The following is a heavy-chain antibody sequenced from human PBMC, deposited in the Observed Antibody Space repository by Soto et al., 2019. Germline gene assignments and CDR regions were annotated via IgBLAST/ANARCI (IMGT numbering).Heavy chain of an antibody. Sequence: QVQLVQSGAEVKKPGASVKVSCKASGYTFTSYGISWVRQAPGQGLEWMGWISAYNGNTNYAQKLQGRVTMTTDTSTSTAYMELRSLRSDDTAVYYCARAGTGRLLEWLSKYYFDYWGQGTLVTVSS. CDR3: ARAGTGRLLEWLSKYYFDY. CDR2: ISAYNGNT. J-gene: IGHJ4*02. V-gene: IGHV1-18*01. D-gene: IGHD3-3*01. CDR1: GYTFTSYG.